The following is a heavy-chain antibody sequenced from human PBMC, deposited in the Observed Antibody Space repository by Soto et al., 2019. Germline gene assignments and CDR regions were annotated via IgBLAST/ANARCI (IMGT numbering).Heavy chain of an antibody. J-gene: IGHJ4*02. CDR1: GYTFTSYG. CDR3: VRLSSTYYYDSSGYWCPDY. V-gene: IGHV1-18*01. D-gene: IGHD3-22*01. CDR2: ISAYNGNT. Sequence: GASVKVSCKASGYTFTSYGISWVRQAPGQGLEWMGWISAYNGNTNYAQKLQGRVTMNTDTSTSTAYMELRSLRSDDTAVYYCVRLSSTYYYDSSGYWCPDYWGQGTLVTVSS.